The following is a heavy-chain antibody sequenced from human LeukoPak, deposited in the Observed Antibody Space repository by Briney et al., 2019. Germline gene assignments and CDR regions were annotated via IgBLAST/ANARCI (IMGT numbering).Heavy chain of an antibody. CDR2: IYYSGST. V-gene: IGHV4-39*07. D-gene: IGHD3-22*01. Sequence: PGGSLRLSCAASGFTFSSYAMSWVRQPPGKGLEWIGSIYYSGSTYYNPSLKSRVTMSVDTSKNQFSLKLSSVTAADTAVYYCAKDHEVGRVIVVDCGFDSWGQGTLVTVSS. CDR1: GFTFSSYA. CDR3: AKDHEVGRVIVVDCGFDS. J-gene: IGHJ5*01.